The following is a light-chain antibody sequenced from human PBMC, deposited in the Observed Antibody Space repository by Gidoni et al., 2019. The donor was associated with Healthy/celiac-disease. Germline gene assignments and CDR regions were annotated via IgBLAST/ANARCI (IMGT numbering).Light chain of an antibody. CDR3: QKYNSAPWT. Sequence: EIQMTQSPSSLSASVGDRVTITCRESQGISNYLAWYQQKPGKVPKLLIYAASTLQSGVPSRFSGSGSGTDFTLTISSLQPEDVATYYCQKYNSAPWTFGQGTKVEIK. CDR1: QGISNY. J-gene: IGKJ1*01. CDR2: AAS. V-gene: IGKV1-27*01.